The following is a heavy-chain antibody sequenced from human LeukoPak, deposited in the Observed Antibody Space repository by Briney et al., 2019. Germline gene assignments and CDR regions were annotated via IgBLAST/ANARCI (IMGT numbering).Heavy chain of an antibody. D-gene: IGHD6-13*01. Sequence: ASVKVSCKASGYTFTSYDINWVRQATGRGLEWMGWMNPNSGNTGYAQKFQGRVTMTRNTSISTAYMELSSLRSEDTAVYYCTRGHSSSWYEIYYYYGMDVWGQGTTVTVSS. J-gene: IGHJ6*02. V-gene: IGHV1-8*01. CDR3: TRGHSSSWYEIYYYYGMDV. CDR1: GYTFTSYD. CDR2: MNPNSGNT.